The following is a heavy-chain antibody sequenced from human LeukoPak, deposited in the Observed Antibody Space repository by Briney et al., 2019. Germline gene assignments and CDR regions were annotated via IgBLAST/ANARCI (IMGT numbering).Heavy chain of an antibody. V-gene: IGHV4-59*08. D-gene: IGHD3-10*01. Sequence: TSETLPLTCTVSGGSISNYYWSWTRQPPGKRLEWIGYIYYSGSTNYNLSLGSRVTISVDTSKNQVSLKLSSVTAADTAVYYCARHWSGSGDYYPFDYWGQGTLVTVSS. J-gene: IGHJ4*02. CDR3: ARHWSGSGDYYPFDY. CDR1: GGSISNYY. CDR2: IYYSGST.